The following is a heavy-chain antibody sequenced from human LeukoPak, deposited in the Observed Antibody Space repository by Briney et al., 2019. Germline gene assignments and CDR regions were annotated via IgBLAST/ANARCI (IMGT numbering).Heavy chain of an antibody. V-gene: IGHV4-39*01. CDR2: IYYNGKT. Sequence: SETLSLTCSVSGGSISTSSYYWGWIRQPPGKGLAWIGSIYYNGKTSYNPSLKSRVTISVDTSKNQFSLNLNSVTAADTAVYYCARHQYQLSALDYWGQGTLVTVSS. CDR1: GGSISTSSYY. CDR3: ARHQYQLSALDY. J-gene: IGHJ4*02. D-gene: IGHD2-2*01.